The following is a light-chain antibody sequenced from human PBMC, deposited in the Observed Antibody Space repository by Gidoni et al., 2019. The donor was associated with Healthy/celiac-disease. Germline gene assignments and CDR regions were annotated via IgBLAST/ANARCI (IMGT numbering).Light chain of an antibody. CDR1: SSDVGGYTY. Sequence: QSAPTQTSSVSGSPGQAVTISCTGTSSDVGGYTYVSWYQQHPGKAPKLMIDDVRKRPSGVPYPFSGSKSGTTASLTISRLQAEDDAAYYCCSYAGSRSVFGPGTKFPVL. J-gene: IGLJ1*01. V-gene: IGLV2-11*01. CDR2: DVR. CDR3: CSYAGSRSV.